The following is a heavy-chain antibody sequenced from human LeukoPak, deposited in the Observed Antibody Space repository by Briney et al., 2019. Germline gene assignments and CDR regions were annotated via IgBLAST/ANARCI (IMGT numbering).Heavy chain of an antibody. Sequence: PETLSLTCAVYGGSFSGYYWSWIRQPPGKGLEWIGEINHSGSTNYNPSLKSRVTISVDTSKNQFSLKLSSVTAADTAAYYCARKEQWLPHDAFDIWGQGTMVTVSS. J-gene: IGHJ3*02. CDR3: ARKEQWLPHDAFDI. CDR1: GGSFSGYY. D-gene: IGHD6-19*01. CDR2: INHSGST. V-gene: IGHV4-34*01.